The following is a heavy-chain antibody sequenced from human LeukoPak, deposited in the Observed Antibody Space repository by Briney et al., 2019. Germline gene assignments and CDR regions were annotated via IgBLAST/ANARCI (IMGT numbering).Heavy chain of an antibody. D-gene: IGHD2-15*01. CDR1: GGSISSYY. V-gene: IGHV4-4*08. J-gene: IGHJ5*02. CDR2: IYTSGST. CDR3: ARGVQYCSGGSCYSGWFDP. Sequence: SETLSLTCTVSGGSISSYYWSWIRQPPGKGLEWIGRIYTSGSTNYNPFLKSRVTISVDTSKNQFSLKLSSVTVADTAVYYCARGVQYCSGGSCYSGWFDPWGQGTLVTVSS.